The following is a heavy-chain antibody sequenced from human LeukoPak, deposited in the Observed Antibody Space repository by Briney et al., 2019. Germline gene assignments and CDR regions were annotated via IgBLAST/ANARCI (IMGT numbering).Heavy chain of an antibody. CDR1: GFTVSSNY. CDR2: IYSGGST. D-gene: IGHD6-13*01. J-gene: IGHJ1*01. V-gene: IGHV3-53*01. CDR3: ARDFSAAGEYFQH. Sequence: TGGSLRLSCAASGFTVSSNYMSWVRQAPGKGLEWVSVIYSGGSTYYAGSVKGRFTISRDNSKNTLYLQMNSLRAEDTAVYYCARDFSAAGEYFQHWGQGTLVTVSS.